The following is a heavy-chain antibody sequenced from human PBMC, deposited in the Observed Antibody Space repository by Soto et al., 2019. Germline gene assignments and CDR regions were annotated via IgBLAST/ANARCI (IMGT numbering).Heavy chain of an antibody. Sequence: EVQLVESGGGLVQPGGSLRLSCAASGFTVSSKCMSWVRQAPGKGLEWVSVIYTGGSTYYADSVKGRFTISRDNSKNTLYLQMNSLRDDDTAVYYCVRDPWDYWGQGTLVTVSS. CDR1: GFTVSSKC. V-gene: IGHV3-66*01. CDR2: IYTGGST. J-gene: IGHJ4*02. CDR3: VRDPWDY.